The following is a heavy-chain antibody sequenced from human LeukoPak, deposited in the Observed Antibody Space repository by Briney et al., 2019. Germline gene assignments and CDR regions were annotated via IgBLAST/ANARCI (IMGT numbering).Heavy chain of an antibody. CDR2: IFFSGTT. V-gene: IGHV4-59*01. D-gene: IGHD5-24*01. CDR3: ARGGDGYNYVDY. Sequence: NAAETLSLTCTLSGGFIGRYYWSWIRQPPGKGLEWIAYIFFSGTTKYNPSLESRVTISVDTSKNQFSLDLTSVTAADTALYYCARGGDGYNYVDYWGPGTLVTVSS. CDR1: GGFIGRYY. J-gene: IGHJ4*02.